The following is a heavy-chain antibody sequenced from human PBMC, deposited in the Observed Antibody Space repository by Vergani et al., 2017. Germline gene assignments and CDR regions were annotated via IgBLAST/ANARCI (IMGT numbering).Heavy chain of an antibody. CDR1: GYTFTDYF. CDR3: ARVGTSSNRDYFDY. CDR2: INPNSGGT. V-gene: IGHV1-2*02. D-gene: IGHD2-2*01. J-gene: IGHJ4*02. Sequence: QVQLVQSGAEVKKPGASVKVSCKASGYTFTDYFMHWVRQAPGQGLELMGWINPNSGGTNYAQKFQGRVTTTRDTSISTAYMELSNLRSDDTAVYYCARVGTSSNRDYFDYWGQGTLVTVSS.